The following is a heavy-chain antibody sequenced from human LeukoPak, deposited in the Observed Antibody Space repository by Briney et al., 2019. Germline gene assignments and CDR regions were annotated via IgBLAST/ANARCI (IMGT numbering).Heavy chain of an antibody. Sequence: PGGSLRLSCAASGFSVSGTHMSWVRQAPGKGLEWVSAMYTGGTTYYADSVQGRFPIYRDNSKNTLYLQMNSLRAEDTAVYYCAKDEATSGGGLASWGQGTLVSVSS. D-gene: IGHD3-16*01. CDR1: GFSVSGTH. CDR2: MYTGGTT. CDR3: AKDEATSGGGLAS. J-gene: IGHJ4*02. V-gene: IGHV3-53*01.